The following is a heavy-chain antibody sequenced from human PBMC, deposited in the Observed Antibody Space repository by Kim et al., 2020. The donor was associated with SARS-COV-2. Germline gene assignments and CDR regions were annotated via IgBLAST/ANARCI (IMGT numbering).Heavy chain of an antibody. Sequence: GGSLRLSCAASGFTFSSYWMHWVRQAPGKGLVWVSRINSDGSSTSYADSVKGRFTISRDNAKNTLYLQMNSLRAEDTAVYYCATTWTVLYYFDYWGQGTLVTVSS. J-gene: IGHJ4*02. CDR2: INSDGSST. CDR3: ATTWTVLYYFDY. CDR1: GFTFSSYW. V-gene: IGHV3-74*01. D-gene: IGHD1-1*01.